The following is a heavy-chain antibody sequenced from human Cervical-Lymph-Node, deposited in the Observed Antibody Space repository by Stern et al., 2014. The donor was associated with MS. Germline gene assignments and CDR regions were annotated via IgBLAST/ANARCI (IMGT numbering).Heavy chain of an antibody. D-gene: IGHD2-2*01. Sequence: QVQLVESGPGLVKPSETLSLTCTVSGGSISSSSYYWGWIRQPPGKGMEWIGSIYYSGSTYYTPPQKSGVPISVDASKTLFSRKWTSVTAADTAVYYCARRVGYCSSTSCYVHYFDYWGQGTLVTVSS. CDR1: GGSISSSSYY. CDR2: IYYSGST. J-gene: IGHJ4*02. CDR3: ARRVGYCSSTSCYVHYFDY. V-gene: IGHV4-39*01.